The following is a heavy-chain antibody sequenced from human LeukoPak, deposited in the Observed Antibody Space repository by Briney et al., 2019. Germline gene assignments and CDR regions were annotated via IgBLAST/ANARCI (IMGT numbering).Heavy chain of an antibody. Sequence: SETLSLTCAVSGASISNYYWSWIRQTPEKGLEWMGHIHSSGGSSYYPSLKSRLTLSIDTSRNQLSLKLPSVTAADTAVYFCARLGSYHDFWGQGALVTVSS. D-gene: IGHD1-26*01. CDR1: GASISNYY. V-gene: IGHV4-4*09. CDR3: ARLGSYHDF. CDR2: IHSSGGS. J-gene: IGHJ4*02.